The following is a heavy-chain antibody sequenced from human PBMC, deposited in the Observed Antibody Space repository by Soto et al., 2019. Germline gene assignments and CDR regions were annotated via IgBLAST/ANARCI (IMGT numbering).Heavy chain of an antibody. J-gene: IGHJ4*02. CDR2: ISYDGSNK. Sequence: QVQLVESGGGVVQPGRSLRLSCAASGFTFSSYGMHWVRQAPGKGLEWVAVISYDGSNKYYADSVKGRFTISRDNSKNTRYLQMNSLRAEDTAVYYCAKDGNDYGVNYWGQGTLVTVSS. D-gene: IGHD4-17*01. CDR3: AKDGNDYGVNY. CDR1: GFTFSSYG. V-gene: IGHV3-30*18.